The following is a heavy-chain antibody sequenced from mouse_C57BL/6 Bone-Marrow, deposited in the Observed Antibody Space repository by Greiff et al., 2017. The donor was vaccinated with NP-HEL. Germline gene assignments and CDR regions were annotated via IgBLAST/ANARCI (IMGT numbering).Heavy chain of an antibody. CDR2: INPNYGTT. CDR1: GYSFTDYN. D-gene: IGHD1-1*01. J-gene: IGHJ1*03. CDR3: APTVVATSYWYFEV. Sequence: VQLQQSGPELVKPGASVKISCKASGYSFTDYNMNWVKQSNGKSLEWIGVINPNYGTTSYNQKFKGKATLTVDQSSSTAYMQLNSLTSEDSAVYYCAPTVVATSYWYFEVWGTGTTVTVSS. V-gene: IGHV1-39*01.